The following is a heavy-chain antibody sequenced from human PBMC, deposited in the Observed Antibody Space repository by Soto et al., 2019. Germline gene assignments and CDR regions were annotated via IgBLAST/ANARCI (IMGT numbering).Heavy chain of an antibody. D-gene: IGHD3-9*01. CDR3: ARLPLRYLDWLLYYYRMDV. J-gene: IGHJ6*02. V-gene: IGHV5-51*01. CDR1: GYSFTSYW. CDR2: IYPGDSDT. Sequence: PGESLKISCKGSGYSFTSYWIGWVRQMPGKGLEWMGIIYPGDSDTRYSPSFQGQVTISADKSISTAYLQWSSLKASDTAMYYCARLPLRYLDWLLYYYRMDVWGQGTTVTVSS.